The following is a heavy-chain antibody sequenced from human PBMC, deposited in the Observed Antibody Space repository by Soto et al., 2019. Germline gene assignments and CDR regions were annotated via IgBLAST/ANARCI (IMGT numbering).Heavy chain of an antibody. J-gene: IGHJ5*02. D-gene: IGHD4-17*01. V-gene: IGHV4-34*01. CDR2: IRHHGDT. Sequence: QVQLRQWGAGLLKPSETLSLTCVVSGGSFTDYKWTWIRQSPEKGLEWIGEIRHHGDTDSKPSLRSRLTLSLDTSKNQCSLHLSSVTSADTAVYFCAGGPDYGDYDAWGQGTLVTVSS. CDR1: GGSFTDYK. CDR3: AGGPDYGDYDA.